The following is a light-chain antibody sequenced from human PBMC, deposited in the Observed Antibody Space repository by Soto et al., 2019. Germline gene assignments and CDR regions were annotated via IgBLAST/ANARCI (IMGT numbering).Light chain of an antibody. CDR2: DAS. CDR1: QDTNNY. J-gene: IGKJ4*01. V-gene: IGKV1-33*01. CDR3: QQYDNLLA. Sequence: IQMTQSPSSLSASVGDRVTVTCQASQDTNNYLNWYQQKPGKAPRLLIYDASNLETGVPSRFSGGGSGTDFTFTISNLQPEDIATYYCQQYDNLLAFGGGTKVDI.